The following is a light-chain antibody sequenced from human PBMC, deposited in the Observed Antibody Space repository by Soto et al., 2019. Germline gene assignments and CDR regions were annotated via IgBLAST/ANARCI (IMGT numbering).Light chain of an antibody. J-gene: IGLJ1*01. V-gene: IGLV2-18*02. CDR1: SSDVGSYNR. Sequence: EPHFLSGSGKQSDYMTNTGTSSDVGSYNRVSWYQQPPGAAPKLMIYEVSNRPSGVPDRFSGSKSGNTASLTISGLQAEDEADYYCNSYTGSSTYVFGTGT. CDR3: NSYTGSSTYV. CDR2: EVS.